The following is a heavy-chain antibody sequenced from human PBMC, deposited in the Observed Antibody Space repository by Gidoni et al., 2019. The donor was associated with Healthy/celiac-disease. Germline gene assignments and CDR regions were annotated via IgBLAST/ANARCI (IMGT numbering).Heavy chain of an antibody. Sequence: QVQLVQSGAEVKKPGASVKVSCKASGYTFTSYGISWVRQAPGQGLEWMGWISAYNGNTNYAQKLQGRVTMTTDTSTSTAYMELRSLRSDDTAVYYCAREGSRFMITFGGVGMIDDYWGQGTLVTVSS. CDR3: AREGSRFMITFGGVGMIDDY. CDR2: ISAYNGNT. J-gene: IGHJ4*02. V-gene: IGHV1-18*01. D-gene: IGHD3-16*01. CDR1: GYTFTSYG.